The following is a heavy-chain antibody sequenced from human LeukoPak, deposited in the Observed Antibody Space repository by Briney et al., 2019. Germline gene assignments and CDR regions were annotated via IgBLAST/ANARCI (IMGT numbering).Heavy chain of an antibody. Sequence: ASVKVSCKASGYTFTSYGISWVRQAPGQGLEWMGWISAYNGNTNYAQKLQGRVTMTTDTSTSTAYMELRSLRSDDTAVHYCARDTPKITMVRGVIRFDPWGQGTLVTVSS. J-gene: IGHJ5*02. CDR3: ARDTPKITMVRGVIRFDP. CDR1: GYTFTSYG. CDR2: ISAYNGNT. V-gene: IGHV1-18*01. D-gene: IGHD3-10*01.